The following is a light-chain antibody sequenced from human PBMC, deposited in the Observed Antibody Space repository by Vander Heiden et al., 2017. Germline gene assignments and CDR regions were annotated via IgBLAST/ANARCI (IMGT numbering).Light chain of an antibody. Sequence: SYVLTQPPSVSVAPGQTATITCGGNKLGSKGGHWYQQKKGQAPILVVHDDSDRPPGIPERFSASNSGNTATLTISSVGAGDEADDFCQVGDTVRDHFVFGGGTKLTVL. J-gene: IGLJ1*01. CDR2: DDS. V-gene: IGLV3-21*02. CDR3: QVGDTVRDHFV. CDR1: KLGSKG.